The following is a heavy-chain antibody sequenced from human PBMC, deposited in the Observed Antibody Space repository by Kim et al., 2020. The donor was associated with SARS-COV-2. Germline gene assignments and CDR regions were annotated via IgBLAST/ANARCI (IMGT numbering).Heavy chain of an antibody. J-gene: IGHJ5*02. CDR3: ARHEGFGEFNWFDP. Sequence: PSFQGQVTISADKSISTAYLQWSSLKASDTAMYYCARHEGFGEFNWFDPWGQGTLVTVSS. V-gene: IGHV5-51*01. D-gene: IGHD3-10*01.